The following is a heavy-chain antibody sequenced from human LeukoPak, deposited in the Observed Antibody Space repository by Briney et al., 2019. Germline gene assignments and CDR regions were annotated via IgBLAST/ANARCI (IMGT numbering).Heavy chain of an antibody. V-gene: IGHV1-69*04. J-gene: IGHJ6*02. CDR1: GCTFSSYA. CDR3: ARVEARRIAAAGTMSLRQDYYGMDV. D-gene: IGHD6-13*01. Sequence: SVKVSCKASGCTFSSYAISWVRQAPGQGLEWMGRIIPIRGIANYAQKFQGRVTITADKSTSTAYMELSRLRSEDTDVYYCARVEARRIAAAGTMSLRQDYYGMDVWGQGTTVTVSS. CDR2: IIPIRGIA.